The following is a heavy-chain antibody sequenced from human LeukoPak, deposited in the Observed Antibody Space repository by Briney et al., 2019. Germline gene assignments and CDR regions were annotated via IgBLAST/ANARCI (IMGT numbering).Heavy chain of an antibody. Sequence: GESLKISCQGSGYSFTSYWIGWVRQLPGKGLEWMGIIYPGDSDTRYGPSFQGQVTISADKSISTAYLQWSGLKASDTAMYYCARQAGWLGGAYFDYWGQGTLVTVSS. CDR3: ARQAGWLGGAYFDY. D-gene: IGHD6-19*01. V-gene: IGHV5-51*01. CDR2: IYPGDSDT. CDR1: GYSFTSYW. J-gene: IGHJ4*02.